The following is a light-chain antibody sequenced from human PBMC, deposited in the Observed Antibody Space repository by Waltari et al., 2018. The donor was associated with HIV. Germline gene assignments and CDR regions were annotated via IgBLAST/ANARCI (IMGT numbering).Light chain of an antibody. CDR1: QDIRNY. Sequence: DIQMTQSPSSLSASVGARVTITCQASQDIRNYLNWYQQKPGKAPNLLIYDTSNLQGGVPSRFSGSGSGTDFTFTIRSLQPEDVATYYCQQYDDLPLTFGQGTRLESK. CDR2: DTS. J-gene: IGKJ5*01. CDR3: QQYDDLPLT. V-gene: IGKV1-33*01.